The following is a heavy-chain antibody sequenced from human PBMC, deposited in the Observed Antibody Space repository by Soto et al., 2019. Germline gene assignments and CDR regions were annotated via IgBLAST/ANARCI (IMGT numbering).Heavy chain of an antibody. D-gene: IGHD2-2*01. J-gene: IGHJ6*02. CDR2: IYYTGNT. CDR3: ARDRLYCINDSCYSVAQYYGMDV. CDR1: GGSISNSNYY. Sequence: SETLSLTCNVSGGSISNSNYYWGWIRQPPGKGLEWIGSIYYTGNTYYNPSLKSRVTISVDTSKNQFSLKLSSVTAADTAIYYCARDRLYCINDSCYSVAQYYGMDVWGQGTTVT. V-gene: IGHV4-39*07.